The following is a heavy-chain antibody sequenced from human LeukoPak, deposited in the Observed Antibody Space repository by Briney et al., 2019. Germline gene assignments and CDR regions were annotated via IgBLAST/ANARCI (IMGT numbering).Heavy chain of an antibody. V-gene: IGHV1-69*13. CDR2: IIPIFGTA. J-gene: IGHJ6*02. CDR3: ARPPVHSGYESYYYYGMDV. Sequence: SVKVSCKASGGTFSSYAISWVRQAPGQGLEWMGGIIPIFGTANYAQKFQGRVTITADESTSTAYMELSSLRSEDTAVSYRARPPVHSGYESYYYYGMDVWGQGTTVTVSS. D-gene: IGHD5-12*01. CDR1: GGTFSSYA.